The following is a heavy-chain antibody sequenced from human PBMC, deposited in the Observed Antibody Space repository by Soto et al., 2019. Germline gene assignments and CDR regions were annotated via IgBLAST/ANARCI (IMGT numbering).Heavy chain of an antibody. D-gene: IGHD3-22*01. V-gene: IGHV4-59*01. CDR3: ARVMEYDSSGYYYGMDV. CDR1: GGSISSYY. Sequence: SETLSLTCTVSGGSISSYYWSWIRQPPGKGLEWIGYIYYSGSTNYNPSLKSRVTISVDTSKNQFSLKLSSVTAADTAVYYCARVMEYDSSGYYYGMDVWGQGTTVTVSS. CDR2: IYYSGST. J-gene: IGHJ6*02.